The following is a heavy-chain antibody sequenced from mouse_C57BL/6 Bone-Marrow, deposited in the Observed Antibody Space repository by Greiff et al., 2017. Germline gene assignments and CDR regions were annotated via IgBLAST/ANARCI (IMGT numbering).Heavy chain of an antibody. V-gene: IGHV1-39*01. D-gene: IGHD1-1*01. CDR3: ARSFLITTEVATGYFDV. CDR2: INPNYGTT. Sequence: VQLKESGPELVKPGASVKISCKASGYSFTDYNMNWVKQSTGKSLEWIGVINPNYGTTSYNQKFKGKATLTVDQSSSTAYMQLNSLTSEDSAVYYCARSFLITTEVATGYFDVWGTGTTVTVSS. CDR1: GYSFTDYN. J-gene: IGHJ1*03.